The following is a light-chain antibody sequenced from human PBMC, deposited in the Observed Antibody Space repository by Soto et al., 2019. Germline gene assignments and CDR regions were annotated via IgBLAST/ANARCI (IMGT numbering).Light chain of an antibody. J-gene: IGLJ2*01. CDR2: EVR. CDR1: SNDIGGYAY. V-gene: IGLV2-11*01. Sequence: QSALTQPRSVSGSPGQAVTISCTGTSNDIGGYAYVSWYQQHPGKVPKLIIFEVRQRPSGVPDRFSGSKSGNTATLTISGLQAEDEAIYYCCSYAGRYSAIFGVGTKLTVL. CDR3: CSYAGRYSAI.